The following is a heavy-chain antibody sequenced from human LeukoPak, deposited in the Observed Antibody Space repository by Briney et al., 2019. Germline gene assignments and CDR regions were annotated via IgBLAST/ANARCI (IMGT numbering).Heavy chain of an antibody. CDR2: ISYGGSNK. CDR1: GFIFRNYG. V-gene: IGHV3-30*03. Sequence: GGSLRLSREASGFIFRNYGMHWVRQAPGKGLEWMAVISYGGSNKYYADSVKGRFTISRDNSKNTMYLQMNSLRVEDTAVYYCARPAGRALYDGFEIWGQGTMVTVSS. J-gene: IGHJ3*02. D-gene: IGHD2-15*01. CDR3: ARPAGRALYDGFEI.